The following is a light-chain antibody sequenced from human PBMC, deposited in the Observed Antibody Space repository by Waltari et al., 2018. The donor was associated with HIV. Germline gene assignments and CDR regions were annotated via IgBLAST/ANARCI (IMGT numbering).Light chain of an antibody. CDR1: SNNVGFQG. Sequence: QAGLTQPPSVSTGLRQTATLTCSGNSNNVGFQGASWLQQHQGHPPKLLSYRNTNRPAGISERFSASRSVNTASLTITGLQPEDEADYYCSACDISLNAWVFGGGTKLTVL. CDR3: SACDISLNAWV. CDR2: RNT. V-gene: IGLV10-54*01. J-gene: IGLJ3*02.